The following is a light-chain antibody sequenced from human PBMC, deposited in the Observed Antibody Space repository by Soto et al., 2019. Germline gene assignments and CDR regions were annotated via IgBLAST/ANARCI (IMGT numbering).Light chain of an antibody. CDR2: GAS. CDR3: QQYDDWPQT. Sequence: EIVMTQYPATLSVSPGERATLSCRASQSVSSNLAWYQQKPGQGPRLLIYGASIRATGIPARFSGSGSGTEFTLTISSLQSEDFAVYYCQQYDDWPQTFGQGTKVDIK. CDR1: QSVSSN. J-gene: IGKJ1*01. V-gene: IGKV3-15*01.